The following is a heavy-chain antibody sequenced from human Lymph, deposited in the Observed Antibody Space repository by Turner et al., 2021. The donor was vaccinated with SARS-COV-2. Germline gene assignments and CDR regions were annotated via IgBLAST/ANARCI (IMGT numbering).Heavy chain of an antibody. CDR2: ISYDGFNK. Sequence: QVQLVESGGGVVQPGRALRLSCAASGFTFSTYAIHWVRQAPGKGPEWVAVISYDGFNKYYSDSVKGQFTISRDNSKNTLYLQMSSLRAEDTAVYYCARGSGSYLSAFDIWGQGTMVTVSS. V-gene: IGHV3-30*04. D-gene: IGHD1-26*01. J-gene: IGHJ3*02. CDR1: GFTFSTYA. CDR3: ARGSGSYLSAFDI.